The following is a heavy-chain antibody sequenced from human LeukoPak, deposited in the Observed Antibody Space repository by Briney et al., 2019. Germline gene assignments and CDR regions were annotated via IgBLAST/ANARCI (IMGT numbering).Heavy chain of an antibody. J-gene: IGHJ4*02. CDR3: AGSRDGYINLDY. CDR2: AHDSGAT. V-gene: IGHV4-59*01. CDR1: SASISDYY. Sequence: SETLSLTCSVSSASISDYYWSWIRQSPGKGLEWIGFAHDSGATNSNPYLESRVTISVDTSKNQFSLRLTSITAADTAVYYCAGSRDGYINLDYWGQGTLVTVSS. D-gene: IGHD5-24*01.